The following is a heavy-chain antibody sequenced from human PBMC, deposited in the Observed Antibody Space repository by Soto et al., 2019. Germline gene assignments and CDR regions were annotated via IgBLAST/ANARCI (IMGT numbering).Heavy chain of an antibody. CDR1: GGSFNSYF. J-gene: IGHJ3*02. CDR3: TTSGRRCPDAFDI. V-gene: IGHV4-34*01. CDR2: VTPSGGS. Sequence: QVQLQQWGAGLLKPSETLSLTCAVYGGSFNSYFWNWVRQPPGKGLEWIGEVTPSGGSNYNPSLKSRVTISKDTSKNQFSLKVTSVAAADTAGYYCTTSGRRCPDAFDIWAQGAMVTVSP.